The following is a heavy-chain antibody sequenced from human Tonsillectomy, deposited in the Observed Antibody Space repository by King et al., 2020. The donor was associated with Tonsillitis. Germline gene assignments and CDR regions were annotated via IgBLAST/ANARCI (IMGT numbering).Heavy chain of an antibody. J-gene: IGHJ3*02. CDR1: GGTFSSYG. CDR2: IIPIFGTA. D-gene: IGHD5-24*01. Sequence: VQLVESGAEVKKPGSSVKVSCKASGGTFSSYGITWVRQAPGQGLEWMGGIIPIFGTANYAQKFQGRVTITADESTSIAYMELSSLRSEDTAIYYCARTREWLQFANGHDAFDICGQATMVTVSS. V-gene: IGHV1-69*01. CDR3: ARTREWLQFANGHDAFDI.